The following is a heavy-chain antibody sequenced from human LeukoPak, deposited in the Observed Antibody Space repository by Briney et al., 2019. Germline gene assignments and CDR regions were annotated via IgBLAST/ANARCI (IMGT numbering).Heavy chain of an antibody. CDR2: INPSGGST. J-gene: IGHJ4*02. V-gene: IGHV1-46*01. Sequence: GAPVKVSCTASGYTFISYGISWVRQSPGQGLEWMGVINPSGGSTAYAQQFQGRVTMARDTSTSTVYMELSSLRSEDTAVYYCARHSLIGTTPFDYWGQGALVTVSS. CDR3: ARHSLIGTTPFDY. CDR1: GYTFISYG. D-gene: IGHD1-20*01.